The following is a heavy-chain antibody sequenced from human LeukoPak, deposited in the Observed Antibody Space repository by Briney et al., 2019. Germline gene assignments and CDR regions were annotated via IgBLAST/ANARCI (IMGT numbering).Heavy chain of an antibody. D-gene: IGHD2-2*01. CDR2: IFSGGGT. CDR1: GFTPSTNY. Sequence: GALRLSCAASGFTPSTNYMRWVRQVLGKGLEWVSVIFSGGGTSYADAVKGRFTISRDNSKNTLYLQMNRLRGEDTAVYYCARDSVAAAIFDYWGQGTLVTVSS. CDR3: ARDSVAAAIFDY. J-gene: IGHJ4*02. V-gene: IGHV3-53*01.